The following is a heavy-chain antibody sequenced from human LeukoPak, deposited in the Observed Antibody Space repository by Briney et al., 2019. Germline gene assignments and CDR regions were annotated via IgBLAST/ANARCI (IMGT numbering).Heavy chain of an antibody. J-gene: IGHJ6*03. CDR2: IRYDGSNK. D-gene: IGHD3-10*01. CDR1: GFTFSSYG. CDR3: AKDSAMVRGDYYYMDV. V-gene: IGHV3-30*02. Sequence: GGSLRLSCAASGFTFSSYGMHWVRQAPGKGLEWVAFIRYDGSNKYYADSVKGRFTISRDNSKNTLYLQMNSLRAEDTAVYYCAKDSAMVRGDYYYMDVWGKGTTVTISS.